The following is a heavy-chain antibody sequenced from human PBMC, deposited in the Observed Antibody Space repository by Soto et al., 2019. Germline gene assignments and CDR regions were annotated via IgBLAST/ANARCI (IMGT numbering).Heavy chain of an antibody. D-gene: IGHD3-10*01. CDR3: ARGGYYYGSGSYGR. J-gene: IGHJ4*02. CDR2: INHSGST. V-gene: IGHV4-34*01. Sequence: QVQLQQWGAGLLKPSETLSLTCAVYGGSFSGYYWSWIRQPPVKWLEWIGEINHSGSTNYNPSLKRRVALSVGPSRNTFALRLSSVTAADTAVYYCARGGYYYGSGSYGRWGQGTLVTGSS. CDR1: GGSFSGYY.